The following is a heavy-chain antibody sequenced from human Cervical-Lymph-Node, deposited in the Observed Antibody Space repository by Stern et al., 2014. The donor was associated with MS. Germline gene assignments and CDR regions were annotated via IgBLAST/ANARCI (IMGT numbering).Heavy chain of an antibody. D-gene: IGHD3-10*01. J-gene: IGHJ4*02. V-gene: IGHV1-2*02. CDR2: IQPHSGDT. CDR3: ARDGRSSYGSGSYYSSGY. CDR1: GYSFTGYF. Sequence: VRLGQSGAEVKKPGASVKVSCKASGYSFTGYFLHWVRQAPGTGLEGRGWIQPHSGDTNYAQKFHGRVTMTRDSSSSTAYMELSSLRSDDTAVYYCARDGRSSYGSGSYYSSGYWGQGTLVTVSS.